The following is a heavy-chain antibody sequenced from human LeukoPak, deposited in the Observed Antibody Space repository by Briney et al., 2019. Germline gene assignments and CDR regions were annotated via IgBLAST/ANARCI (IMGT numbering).Heavy chain of an antibody. CDR3: ARDRGAGSWSYPYYFDY. Sequence: SQTLSLTCAISGDSVSSNSAAWNWIRQSPSRGLEWLGRTYYRSKWYNDYAVSVKSRITINPDTSKNQFSLQLNSVTPEDTAVYYCARDRGAGSWSYPYYFDYWGQGTLVTVSS. CDR1: GDSVSSNSAA. V-gene: IGHV6-1*01. CDR2: TYYRSKWYN. J-gene: IGHJ4*02. D-gene: IGHD6-13*01.